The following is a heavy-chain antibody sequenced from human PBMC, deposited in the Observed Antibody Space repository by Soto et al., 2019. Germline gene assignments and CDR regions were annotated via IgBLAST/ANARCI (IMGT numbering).Heavy chain of an antibody. CDR3: VSGIYDY. CDR2: ISSSGSPV. V-gene: IGHV3-48*02. Sequence: GGSLRLSCVASGFNSGIYGMNWARQAPGKGLEWVAHISSSGSPVYYTDSVKGRFAVSRDNAKNSLFLQLNSLRDEDTALYYCVSGIYDYWGQGTQVTVSS. CDR1: GFNSGIYG. D-gene: IGHD3-10*01. J-gene: IGHJ4*02.